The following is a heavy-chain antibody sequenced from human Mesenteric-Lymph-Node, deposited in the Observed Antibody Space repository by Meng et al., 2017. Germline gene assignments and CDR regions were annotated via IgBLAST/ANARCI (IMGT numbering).Heavy chain of an antibody. CDR1: GGSLSGYY. CDR2: VYHNGVT. D-gene: IGHD3-10*01. V-gene: IGHV4-34*02. Sequence: QVQLKQWGAEVLKPSETLSLTCAVYGGSLSGYYWSWIRQPPGKGLEWMGEVYHNGVTKYSPSLRSRVVISIDTSKNQFSLNLRSVSAAGMAMYYCARGGATPMIIKYWGPGTLVTVSS. CDR3: ARGGATPMIIKY. J-gene: IGHJ4*02.